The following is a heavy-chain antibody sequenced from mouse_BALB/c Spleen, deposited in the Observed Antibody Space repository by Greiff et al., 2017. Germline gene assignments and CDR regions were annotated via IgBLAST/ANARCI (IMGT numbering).Heavy chain of an antibody. CDR2: ISSGSSTI. CDR3: ARLDYGSSSYFDV. D-gene: IGHD1-1*01. J-gene: IGHJ1*01. V-gene: IGHV5-17*02. Sequence: EVQRVESGGGLVQPGGSRKLSCAASGFTFSSFGMHWVRQAPEKGLEWVAYISSGSSTIYYADTVKGRFTISRDNPKNTLFLQMTSLRSEDTAMYYCARLDYGSSSYFDVWGAGTTVTVSS. CDR1: GFTFSSFG.